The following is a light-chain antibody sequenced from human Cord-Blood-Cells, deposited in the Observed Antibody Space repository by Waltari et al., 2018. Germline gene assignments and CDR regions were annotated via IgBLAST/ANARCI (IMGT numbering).Light chain of an antibody. J-gene: IGKJ2*01. CDR1: QSVSSSY. Sequence: EIVLTQSPGTLSLSPGERATLSCRASQSVSSSYLAWYQQKPGQAPRLLIYGASSRATVIPDRCSGSGAGTDFTLTSSRREPEDFAVYYCQQYGSSPPYTFGQGTKLEIK. V-gene: IGKV3-20*01. CDR2: GAS. CDR3: QQYGSSPPYT.